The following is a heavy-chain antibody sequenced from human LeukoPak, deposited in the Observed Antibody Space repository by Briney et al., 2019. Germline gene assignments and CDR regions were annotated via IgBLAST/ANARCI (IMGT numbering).Heavy chain of an antibody. Sequence: ASVKVSCKASGGTFSSYAISWVRQAPGQGLEWMGGIIPIFGTANYAQKFQGRVTITTDESTSTAYMELSSLRSEDTAVYYCASSISAAGGLTPFDYWGQGTLVTVSS. CDR3: ASSISAAGGLTPFDY. J-gene: IGHJ4*02. CDR1: GGTFSSYA. V-gene: IGHV1-69*05. D-gene: IGHD6-13*01. CDR2: IIPIFGTA.